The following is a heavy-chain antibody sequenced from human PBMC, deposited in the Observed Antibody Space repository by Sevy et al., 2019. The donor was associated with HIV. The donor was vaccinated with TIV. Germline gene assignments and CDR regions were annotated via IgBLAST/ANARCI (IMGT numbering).Heavy chain of an antibody. V-gene: IGHV3-74*01. CDR1: GFTFSKYW. Sequence: GGSLRLSCEVSGFTFSKYWMHWVRQAPGKGLVWVSRINGDGNSPIYADSVQGRFTISRDNAKNKRFLQMNSLRAEDTGIYYCAREGVDFWSGPVDYYYGMDVWGQGTTVTVSS. D-gene: IGHD3-3*01. CDR3: AREGVDFWSGPVDYYYGMDV. CDR2: INGDGNSP. J-gene: IGHJ6*02.